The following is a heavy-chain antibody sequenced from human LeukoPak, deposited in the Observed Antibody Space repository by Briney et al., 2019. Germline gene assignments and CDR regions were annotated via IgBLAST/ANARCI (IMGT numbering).Heavy chain of an antibody. CDR2: IYSGGST. CDR1: GFTVSSNY. J-gene: IGHJ6*02. V-gene: IGHV3-53*01. D-gene: IGHD3-22*01. CDR3: ARDPYDSSGYYYPSYYGMDV. Sequence: PGGSLRLSCAASGFTVSSNYMSWVRQAPGKGLEWVSVIYSGGSTYYADSVKGRFTISRDNSKNTLYLQMNSLRAEDTAVYYCARDPYDSSGYYYPSYYGMDVWGQGTTVTVSS.